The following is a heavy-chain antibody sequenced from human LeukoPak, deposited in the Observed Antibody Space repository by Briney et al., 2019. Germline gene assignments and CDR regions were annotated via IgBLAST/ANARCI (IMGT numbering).Heavy chain of an antibody. CDR3: ARHVGYGNNWFDP. CDR1: GGSISSYY. J-gene: IGHJ5*02. D-gene: IGHD5-18*01. CDR2: IYYSGST. Sequence: PSETLSLTCTVSGGSISSYYWSWIRQPPGKGLEWIGYIYYSGSTNYNPSLKSRVTISVDTSKNQFSLKLRSVTAADTGVYYCARHVGYGNNWFDPWGQGTLVTVSS. V-gene: IGHV4-59*08.